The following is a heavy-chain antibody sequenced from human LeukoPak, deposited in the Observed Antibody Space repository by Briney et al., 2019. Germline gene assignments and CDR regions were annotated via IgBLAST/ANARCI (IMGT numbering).Heavy chain of an antibody. CDR1: GYSFSSGYY. CDR2: IYHSGST. V-gene: IGHV4-38-2*02. Sequence: SETLSLTCTVSGYSFSSGYYWGWIRQPPGKGLEWIGSIYHSGSTYYNPSLKSRVTISVDTSKNQFSLKLSSVTAADTAVYYCARVYDSRRGGAFDIWGQGTMVTVSS. CDR3: ARVYDSRRGGAFDI. D-gene: IGHD3-22*01. J-gene: IGHJ3*02.